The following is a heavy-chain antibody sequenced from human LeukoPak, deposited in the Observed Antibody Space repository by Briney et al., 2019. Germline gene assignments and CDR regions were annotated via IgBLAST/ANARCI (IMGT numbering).Heavy chain of an antibody. J-gene: IGHJ5*02. CDR2: IYTSGST. D-gene: IGHD3-3*01. CDR1: SGSISSGSYY. V-gene: IGHV4-61*02. CDR3: ARGGITIFGVATNWFDP. Sequence: SQTLSLTCTVSSGSISSGSYYWSWIRQPAGKGLEWIGRIYTSGSTNYNPSLKSRVTISVDTSKNQFSLKLSSVTAADTAVYYCARGGITIFGVATNWFDPWGQGTLVTVSS.